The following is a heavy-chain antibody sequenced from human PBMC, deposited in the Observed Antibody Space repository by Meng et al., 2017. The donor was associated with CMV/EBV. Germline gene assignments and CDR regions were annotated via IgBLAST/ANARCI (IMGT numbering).Heavy chain of an antibody. CDR2: IYWDDDK. J-gene: IGHJ4*02. D-gene: IGHD5-18*01. CDR3: AHLDTAKLHFDY. CDR1: GFSRSTSGVG. V-gene: IGHV2-5*02. Sequence: QIPLKESGPTLVQPPQTLTLAWTLSGFSRSTSGVGVGWIRQPPGKALEWLALIYWDDDKRYSPSLKSRLTITKDTSKNQVVLTMTNMDPVDTATYYCAHLDTAKLHFDYWGQGTLVTVSS.